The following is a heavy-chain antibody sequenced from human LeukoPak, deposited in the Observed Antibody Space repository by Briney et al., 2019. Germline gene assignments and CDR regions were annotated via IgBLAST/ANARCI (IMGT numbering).Heavy chain of an antibody. V-gene: IGHV4-34*01. CDR1: GGSLSGYY. D-gene: IGHD4-23*01. CDR3: VRDSTSGNYLA. Sequence: SETLSLTCDVYGGSLSGYYWSWIRQSPGKGLEWIGEINDSESTKYNPSLKSRVTISVDTSKKQFSLKLSSVTAADTAVYYCVRDSTSGNYLAWGQGTLVTVSS. CDR2: INDSEST. J-gene: IGHJ5*02.